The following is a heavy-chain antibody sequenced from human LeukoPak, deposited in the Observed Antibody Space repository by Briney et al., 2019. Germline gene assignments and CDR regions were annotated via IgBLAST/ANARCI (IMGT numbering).Heavy chain of an antibody. D-gene: IGHD1-7*01. CDR3: ASPGLSGTTSDY. J-gene: IGHJ4*02. CDR2: ISYDGSNK. Sequence: PGRSLRLSCAASGFTFSSYAMHWVRQAPGKGLEWVAVISYDGSNKYYADSVKGRFTISRDNSKNTLYLQMNSLRAEDTAVYYCASPGLSGTTSDYWGQGTLVTVSS. V-gene: IGHV3-30-3*01. CDR1: GFTFSSYA.